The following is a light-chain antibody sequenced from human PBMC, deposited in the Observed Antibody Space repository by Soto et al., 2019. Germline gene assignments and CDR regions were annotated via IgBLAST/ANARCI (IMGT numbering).Light chain of an antibody. J-gene: IGKJ1*01. CDR2: GAS. CDR1: QSVSSN. CDR3: QQYNNWPQT. Sequence: EIVMTQSPATLSVSPGERATPSCRASQSVSSNLAWYQQKPGQAPRLLIYGASTRATGIPARFSGSGSGTEFTLTISSLQSEDFAVYYCQQYNNWPQTFGQGTKVDNK. V-gene: IGKV3-15*01.